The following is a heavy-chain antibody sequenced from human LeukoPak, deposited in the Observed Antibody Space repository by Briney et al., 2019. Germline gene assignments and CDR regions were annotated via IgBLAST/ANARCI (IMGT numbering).Heavy chain of an antibody. J-gene: IGHJ4*02. CDR1: GGSFSGYY. CDR3: ARRGYSYGYVRYFDY. V-gene: IGHV4-34*01. Sequence: SETLSLTCAVYGGSFSGYYWSWIRQPPGKGLEWIGEINHSGSTNYNPSLKSRVTISVDTSKNQFPLKLSSVTAADTAVYYCARRGYSYGYVRYFDYWGQGTLVTVSS. CDR2: INHSGST. D-gene: IGHD5-18*01.